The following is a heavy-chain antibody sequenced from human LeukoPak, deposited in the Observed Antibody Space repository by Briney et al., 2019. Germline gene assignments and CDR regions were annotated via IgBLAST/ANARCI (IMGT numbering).Heavy chain of an antibody. J-gene: IGHJ4*02. CDR1: GYTFTSYD. CDR2: MNPNSGNT. CDR3: ARIIFDYGDYAGDY. D-gene: IGHD4-17*01. Sequence: ASVKVSCKASGYTFTSYDINWVRQATGQGLEWMGWMNPNSGNTGYAQKFQGRVTITRDTSASTAYMELSSLRSEDTAVYYCARIIFDYGDYAGDYWGQGTLVTVSS. V-gene: IGHV1-8*01.